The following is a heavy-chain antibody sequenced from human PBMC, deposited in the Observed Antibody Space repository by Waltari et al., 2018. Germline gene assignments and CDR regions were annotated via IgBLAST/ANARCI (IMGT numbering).Heavy chain of an antibody. Sequence: QVQLQESGPGLVKPSETLSLPCAVSGYSISSGYYWGWIRQPPGKGLEWIGSIYHSGSTYYNPSLKSRVTISVDTSKNQFSLKLSSVTTADTAVYYCARDTTTPRSNWFDPWGQGTLVTVSS. D-gene: IGHD4-17*01. J-gene: IGHJ5*02. CDR2: IYHSGST. V-gene: IGHV4-38-2*02. CDR1: GYSISSGYY. CDR3: ARDTTTPRSNWFDP.